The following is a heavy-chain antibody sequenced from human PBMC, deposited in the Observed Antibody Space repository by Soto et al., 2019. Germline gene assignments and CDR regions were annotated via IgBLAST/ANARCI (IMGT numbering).Heavy chain of an antibody. D-gene: IGHD5-18*01. CDR2: IWFDGSNR. CDR3: ASSGRGDLTSMVNYFQYGLDV. Sequence: VQLVESGGDVVQPGRSLRLSCAASGFTFSSHGMHWVRQAPGKGLEWVAVIWFDGSNRYYVDSVKGRFTISRDNSKNTVYLQMNSLTAEDTAVYYCASSGRGDLTSMVNYFQYGLDVWGQGTTVTVSS. V-gene: IGHV3-33*01. CDR1: GFTFSSHG. J-gene: IGHJ6*02.